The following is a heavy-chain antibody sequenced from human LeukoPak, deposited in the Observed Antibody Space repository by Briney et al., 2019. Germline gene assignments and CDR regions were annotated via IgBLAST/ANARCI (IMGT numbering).Heavy chain of an antibody. V-gene: IGHV4-59*12. CDR3: ATTYYYDSSGYRQKPHAFDI. CDR2: IYYSGST. D-gene: IGHD3-22*01. Sequence: PSETLSLTCTVSGGSIRSYYWSWIRQPPGKELEWIGYIYYSGSTNYNPSLKSRVTISVDTSKNQFSLKLSSVTAADTAVYYCATTYYYDSSGYRQKPHAFDIWGQGTMVTVSS. J-gene: IGHJ3*02. CDR1: GGSIRSYY.